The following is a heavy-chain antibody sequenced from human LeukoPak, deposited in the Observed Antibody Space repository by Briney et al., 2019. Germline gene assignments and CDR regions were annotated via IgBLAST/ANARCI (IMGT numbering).Heavy chain of an antibody. V-gene: IGHV3-30*03. CDR1: GFTFSSYG. Sequence: GGSLRLSCAASGFTFSSYGMHWVRQAPGKGLEWVAVISYDGSNKYYADSVKGRFTISRDNSKNTLYLQMNSLRAEDTAVYYCARGWASSRRKAFDIWGQGTMVTVSS. CDR3: ARGWASSRRKAFDI. J-gene: IGHJ3*02. D-gene: IGHD3-16*01. CDR2: ISYDGSNK.